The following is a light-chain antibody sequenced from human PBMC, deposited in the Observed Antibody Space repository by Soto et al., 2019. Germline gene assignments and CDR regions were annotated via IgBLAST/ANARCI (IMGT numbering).Light chain of an antibody. Sequence: DIQMTQSPSTLSASVGDRVTITCRASQSIDSWLAWYQQKPGKAPKLLIYKASGSESGVPSRFSGSGSGTEFTLTISSLQPDDFATYYCQHYNSYSEAFGQGTKVELK. CDR1: QSIDSW. V-gene: IGKV1-5*03. J-gene: IGKJ1*01. CDR2: KAS. CDR3: QHYNSYSEA.